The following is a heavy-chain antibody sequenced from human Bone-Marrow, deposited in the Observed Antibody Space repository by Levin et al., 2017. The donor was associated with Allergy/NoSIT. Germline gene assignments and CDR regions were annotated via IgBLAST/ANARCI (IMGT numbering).Heavy chain of an antibody. J-gene: IGHJ4*02. V-gene: IGHV3-7*01. D-gene: IGHD4-17*01. Sequence: GGSLRLSCAASGFTFSSYWMSWVRQAPGKGLEWVANIKQDGSEKYYVDSMKGRFTISRDNAKNSLYLQMNSLGAEDTAVYYCASLAYGRIDYWGQGTLVTVSS. CDR3: ASLAYGRIDY. CDR1: GFTFSSYW. CDR2: IKQDGSEK.